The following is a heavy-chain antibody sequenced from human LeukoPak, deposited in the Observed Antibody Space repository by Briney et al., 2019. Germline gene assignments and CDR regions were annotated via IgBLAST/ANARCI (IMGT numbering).Heavy chain of an antibody. Sequence: SETLSLTCTVSGGSISSSTYFWGWIRQPPGKGLEWIGTIYYSGSTYYSPSLKSRVTISLDKSRNHFSLKLTSVTAADSAVYYCARRSPYSTGWSSYFDYWGQGALVTVSS. D-gene: IGHD6-19*01. J-gene: IGHJ4*02. CDR3: ARRSPYSTGWSSYFDY. CDR1: GGSISSSTYF. V-gene: IGHV4-39*07. CDR2: IYYSGST.